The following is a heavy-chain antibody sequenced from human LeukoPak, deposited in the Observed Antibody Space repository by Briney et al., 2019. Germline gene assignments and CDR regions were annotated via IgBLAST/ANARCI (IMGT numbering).Heavy chain of an antibody. Sequence: SVKVSCKASGGTFSSYAISWVRQAPGHGLEWMGGIIPIFGTANYAQKFQGRVTITADESTSTAYMELSSLRSEDTAVYYCARSKLGYDFWSGYYGRRIDYWGQGTLVAVSS. CDR2: IIPIFGTA. V-gene: IGHV1-69*13. J-gene: IGHJ4*02. CDR1: GGTFSSYA. D-gene: IGHD3-3*01. CDR3: ARSKLGYDFWSGYYGRRIDY.